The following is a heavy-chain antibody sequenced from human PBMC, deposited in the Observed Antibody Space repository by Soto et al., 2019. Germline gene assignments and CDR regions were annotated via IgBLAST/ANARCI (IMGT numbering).Heavy chain of an antibody. CDR2: ILNDGVNK. D-gene: IGHD4-4*01. CDR1: GLTFRKSG. CDR3: ARPLWRDDYNWGYFDL. J-gene: IGHJ2*01. Sequence: PGGSLRLSCAVSGLTFRKSGMHWVRQAPGKGLEWVALILNDGVNKYYADSVKGRFIISRGNSKNTLYLQMNSLRAEDTDVYYCARPLWRDDYNWGYFDLWGRGTLVTVSS. V-gene: IGHV3-30*06.